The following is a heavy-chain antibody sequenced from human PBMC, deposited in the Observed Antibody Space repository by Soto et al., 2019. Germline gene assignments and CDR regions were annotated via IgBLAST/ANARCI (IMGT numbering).Heavy chain of an antibody. CDR3: ARDGAVANGYHGIDV. CDR1: GLTFTDHH. D-gene: IGHD2-8*01. J-gene: IGHJ6*02. V-gene: IGHV1-2*04. CDR2: INPNTADA. Sequence: EQLEQSGAEARRSGVSVKVSCEASGLTFTDHHIHWVRLAPGQGLEWVGWINPNTADAKFAQKFRGWVTMTTDTSIDTAFMESSSLTSDATAIYFCARDGAVANGYHGIDVWGRGTSVTVSS.